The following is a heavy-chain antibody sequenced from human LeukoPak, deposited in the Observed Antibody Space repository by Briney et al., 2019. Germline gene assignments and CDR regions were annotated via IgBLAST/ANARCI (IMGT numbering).Heavy chain of an antibody. V-gene: IGHV4-34*01. Sequence: PSETLSLTCAVYGGSFSGYYWSWIRQPPGKGLEWIGEINHSGSTNYNPSLKSRVTISVDTSKNQFSLKLSSVTAADTAVYYCAREGDCISTSCPPPHRGQGTLVTVSS. CDR1: GGSFSGYY. D-gene: IGHD2-2*01. J-gene: IGHJ1*01. CDR3: AREGDCISTSCPPPH. CDR2: INHSGST.